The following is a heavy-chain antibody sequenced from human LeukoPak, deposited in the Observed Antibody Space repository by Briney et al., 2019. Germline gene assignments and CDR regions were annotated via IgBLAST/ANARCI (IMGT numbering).Heavy chain of an antibody. CDR3: AKSRGIYDSSGWRTFDY. CDR2: ISDNGDYT. D-gene: IGHD6-19*01. CDR1: RFTFNIYT. Sequence: GGSLRLSCAASRFTFNIYTMTWVRQAPGKGLEWVSIISDNGDYTYYADSVKGRFTISRDNSKNTVYLQMNSLRAEDTAIYYCAKSRGIYDSSGWRTFDYWGQGTLVAVSS. V-gene: IGHV3-23*01. J-gene: IGHJ4*02.